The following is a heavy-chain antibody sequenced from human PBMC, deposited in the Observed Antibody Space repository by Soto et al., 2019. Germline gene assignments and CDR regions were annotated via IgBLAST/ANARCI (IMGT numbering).Heavy chain of an antibody. Sequence: ASVKVSCKASGGTFSSYAISWVRQAPGQGLEWMGGIIPIFGTVNYAQKFQGRVTMTRDTAIRTAYMEVSRLRSDDTAVYYCARGRASGSYYLLDYWGQGTLVTVS. CDR2: IIPIFGTV. CDR3: ARGRASGSYYLLDY. CDR1: GGTFSSYA. V-gene: IGHV1-69*05. D-gene: IGHD3-10*01. J-gene: IGHJ4*02.